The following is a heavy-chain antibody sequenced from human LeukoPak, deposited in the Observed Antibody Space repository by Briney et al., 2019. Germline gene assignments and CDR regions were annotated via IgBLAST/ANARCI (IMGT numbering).Heavy chain of an antibody. CDR2: ISAYNGKT. CDR1: GYTFTSYG. J-gene: IGHJ4*02. CDR3: ARASVLLWFGDRTSPPDY. V-gene: IGHV1-18*01. D-gene: IGHD3-10*01. Sequence: GASVKVSCKASGYTFTSYGISWVRQAPGQGLEWMGWISAYNGKTNYAQKLQGRVTMTTDTSTSTAYMELRSLRSDDTAVYYCARASVLLWFGDRTSPPDYWGQGTLVTVSS.